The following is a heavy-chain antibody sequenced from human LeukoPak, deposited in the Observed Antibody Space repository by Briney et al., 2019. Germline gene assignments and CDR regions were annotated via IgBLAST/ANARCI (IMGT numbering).Heavy chain of an antibody. D-gene: IGHD3-22*01. CDR2: ISGSGGST. CDR1: GFTFSSYA. CDR3: AKEYYYDSSGYYGY. J-gene: IGHJ4*02. V-gene: IGHV3-23*01. Sequence: GGSLRLSCAASGFTFSSYAMSGVRQAPGKGLEGVSAISGSGGSTYYADSVKGRFTISRDNSKNTLYLQMHSLRAEDTAVYYCAKEYYYDSSGYYGYWGQGTLVTVSS.